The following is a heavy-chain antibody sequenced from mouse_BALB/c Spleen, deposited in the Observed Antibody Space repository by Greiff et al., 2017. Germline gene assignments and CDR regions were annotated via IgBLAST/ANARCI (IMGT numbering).Heavy chain of an antibody. CDR1: GYTFTSYD. J-gene: IGHJ2*01. V-gene: IGHV1-85*01. CDR2: IFPGDGST. CDR3: TRLGRYFDY. Sequence: QVQLQQSGAELVKPGASVKLSCKASGYTFTSYDINWVRQRPEQGLEWIGWIFPGDGSTKYNEKFKSKGTLTVDTSSSTAYMHLSSLTSEDSAVYYCTRLGRYFDYWGQGTTLTVSS.